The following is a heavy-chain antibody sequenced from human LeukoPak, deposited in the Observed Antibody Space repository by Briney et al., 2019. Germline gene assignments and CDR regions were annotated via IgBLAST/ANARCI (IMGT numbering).Heavy chain of an antibody. CDR1: GGSFSGYY. CDR3: PRGGAAAAYNWFDP. J-gene: IGHJ5*02. D-gene: IGHD6-13*01. Sequence: SETLSLTCAVYGGSFSGYYWSWIRQPPGKGLEWIGEINHSGSTNYNPSLKSRVTISVDTSKNQFSLKLSSVTAADTAVYYCPRGGAAAAYNWFDPWGQGTLVTVSS. V-gene: IGHV4-34*01. CDR2: INHSGST.